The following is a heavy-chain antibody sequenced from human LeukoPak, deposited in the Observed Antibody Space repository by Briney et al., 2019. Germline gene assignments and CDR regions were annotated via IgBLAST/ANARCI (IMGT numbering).Heavy chain of an antibody. J-gene: IGHJ4*02. Sequence: GGSLKLSCAPPGFTFISYGMHWVRQAPAKGREGVAFIRYDGSNKNYADSVKGRFTISRDNSKNTLYLQMNSLRAEDTAVYYCAKEAGSVDIVVVPAATEGPDYWGQGTLVTVSS. CDR1: GFTFISYG. CDR3: AKEAGSVDIVVVPAATEGPDY. V-gene: IGHV3-30*02. CDR2: IRYDGSNK. D-gene: IGHD2-2*03.